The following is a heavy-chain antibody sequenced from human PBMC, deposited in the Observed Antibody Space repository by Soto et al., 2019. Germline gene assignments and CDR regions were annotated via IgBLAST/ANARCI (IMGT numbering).Heavy chain of an antibody. CDR2: IIPILGIA. J-gene: IGHJ4*02. D-gene: IGHD3-22*01. V-gene: IGHV1-69*08. CDR3: AREYYYDSSGSPRPDY. Sequence: QVQLVQSGAEVKKPGSSVKVSCKASGGTFSSYTISWVRQAPGQGLEWMGRIIPILGIANYAQKFQGRVTITADKSTSTAYMELSSLRSEDTAVYYCAREYYYDSSGSPRPDYWGQGTLFTVSS. CDR1: GGTFSSYT.